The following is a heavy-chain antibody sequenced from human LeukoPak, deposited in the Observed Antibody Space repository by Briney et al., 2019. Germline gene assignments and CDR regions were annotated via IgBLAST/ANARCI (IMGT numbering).Heavy chain of an antibody. J-gene: IGHJ4*02. V-gene: IGHV4-39*01. Sequence: KPSETLSLTCTVSGGSISSSSYYWGWIRQPPGKGLEWIGTIYYSGSTYYNPSLKSRVPISVDTSKNQFSLKLSSVTAADTAVYYCVRVRYFDWRVSSYYFDYWGQGTLVTVSS. D-gene: IGHD3-9*01. CDR3: VRVRYFDWRVSSYYFDY. CDR2: IYYSGST. CDR1: GGSISSSSYY.